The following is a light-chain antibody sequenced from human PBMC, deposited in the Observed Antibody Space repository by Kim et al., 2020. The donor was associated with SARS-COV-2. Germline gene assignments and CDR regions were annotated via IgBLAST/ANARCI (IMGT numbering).Light chain of an antibody. CDR3: QQLNSYPWT. J-gene: IGKJ1*01. V-gene: IGKV1-9*01. Sequence: DIQLTHSPPFLSASVGDRVTLTCRASQGISTYLAWYQQIPGKAPKLLIYRASTLQSGVPSRFSGSGSGTEFTLTISNLQPEDFAIYYCQQLNSYPWTFGQGTKVDIK. CDR1: QGISTY. CDR2: RAS.